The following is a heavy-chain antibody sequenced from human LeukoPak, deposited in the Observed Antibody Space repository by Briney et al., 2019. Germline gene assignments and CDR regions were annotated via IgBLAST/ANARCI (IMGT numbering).Heavy chain of an antibody. D-gene: IGHD3-3*01. CDR3: AREYRFWSGSYYYYYGMDV. CDR2: ISSSSSYI. V-gene: IGHV3-21*04. J-gene: IGHJ6*02. Sequence: GGSLRLSCAASGFTFSSYSMNWVRQAPGKGLEWVSSISSSSSYIYYADSVKGRFTIPRDNAKNSLYLQMNSLRAEDTAVYYCAREYRFWSGSYYYYYGMDVWGQGTTVTVSS. CDR1: GFTFSSYS.